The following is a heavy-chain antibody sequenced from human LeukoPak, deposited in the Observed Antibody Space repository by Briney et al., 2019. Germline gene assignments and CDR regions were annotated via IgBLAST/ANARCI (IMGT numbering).Heavy chain of an antibody. CDR3: ARSPGWAAAGNEYYFDY. J-gene: IGHJ4*02. CDR1: GGSFSGYY. CDR2: INHSGST. D-gene: IGHD6-13*01. V-gene: IGHV4-34*01. Sequence: KPSETLSLTCAVYGGSFSGYYWSWIRQPPGKGLEWIGEINHSGSTNYNPSLKSRVTISVDTSKNQFSLKLSSVSAADTAVYYCARSPGWAAAGNEYYFDYWGQGTLVTVSS.